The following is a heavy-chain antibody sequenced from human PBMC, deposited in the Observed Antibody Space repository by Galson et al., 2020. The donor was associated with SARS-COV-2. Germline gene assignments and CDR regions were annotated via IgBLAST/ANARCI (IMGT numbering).Heavy chain of an antibody. CDR3: ARIDSSGCRGNY. CDR1: GFSLTTDGVC. V-gene: IGHV2-70*11. CDR2: PDLDGDK. J-gene: IGHJ4*02. D-gene: IGHD6-19*01. Sequence: ESGPTLVKPTQTLTLTCTFSGFSLTTDGVCVNWVRQPPGKALEWLARPDLDGDKYYTTSLKTRLTISKDTSKNQVVLTMTDMDPVDTAKYYCARIDSSGCRGNYWGQGTPVTVSS.